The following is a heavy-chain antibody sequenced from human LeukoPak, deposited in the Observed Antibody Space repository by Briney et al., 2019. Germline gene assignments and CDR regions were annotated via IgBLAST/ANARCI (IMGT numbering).Heavy chain of an antibody. J-gene: IGHJ5*02. V-gene: IGHV3-11*04. CDR2: IGPTSTKN. CDR1: GFKFSDSY. Sequence: GGSLRLSCAASGFKFSDSYMSWIRQAPGKGLEWISYIGPTSTKNSYADSVEGRFTISRDNDRNSLYLQMDSLEDGDTAIYYCARGGNWFDPWGQGTLVTVSS. D-gene: IGHD3-16*01. CDR3: ARGGNWFDP.